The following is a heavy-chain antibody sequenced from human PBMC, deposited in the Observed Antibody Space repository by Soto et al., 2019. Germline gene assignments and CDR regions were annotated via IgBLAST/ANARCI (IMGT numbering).Heavy chain of an antibody. CDR2: ISSSSSYI. J-gene: IGHJ6*02. Sequence: PGGSLRLSCAASGFTFSSYSMNWVRQAPGKGLEWVSSISSSSSYIYYADSVKGRFTISRDNAKNSLYLQMNSLRAEDTAVYYCARGGELAPKVVYYYGMDVWGQGTTVTVSS. D-gene: IGHD3-16*01. CDR1: GFTFSSYS. V-gene: IGHV3-21*01. CDR3: ARGGELAPKVVYYYGMDV.